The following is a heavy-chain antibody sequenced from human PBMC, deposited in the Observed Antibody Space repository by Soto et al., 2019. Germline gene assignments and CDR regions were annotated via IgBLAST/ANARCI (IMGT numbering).Heavy chain of an antibody. D-gene: IGHD3-3*01. Sequence: QVQLQESGPGQVKPSQTLSLTCTVSGGSISSGGSYWSWIRQRPGKGLEWIGYVYYSGSFYYTPSLKGIVIMAGDTSKNAFSIKRRSVTAADTAFYYWARARETPPIFRVALPYLFDSWGQGTLVTVSS. J-gene: IGHJ4*02. CDR3: ARARETPPIFRVALPYLFDS. CDR2: VYYSGSF. V-gene: IGHV4-31*01. CDR1: GGSISSGGSY.